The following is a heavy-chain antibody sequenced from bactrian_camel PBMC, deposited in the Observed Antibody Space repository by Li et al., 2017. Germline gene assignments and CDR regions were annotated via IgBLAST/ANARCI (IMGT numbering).Heavy chain of an antibody. V-gene: IGHV3S53*01. CDR2: IDSDGTT. Sequence: QVQLVESGGGSVQAGGSLRLSCAASGYVFDDRCVGWFRQAPGKEREGVASIDSDGTTRYAESVKGRFTISKETPKNSLILRMNSLQSEDTAIYYCAARRFTVCRLDGGYPCWGQGTQVTVS. CDR1: GYVFDDRC. J-gene: IGHJ4*01. D-gene: IGHD5*01. CDR3: AARRFTVCRLDGGYPC.